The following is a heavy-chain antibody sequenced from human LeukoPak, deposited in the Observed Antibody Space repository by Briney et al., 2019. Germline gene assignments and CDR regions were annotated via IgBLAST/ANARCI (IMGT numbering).Heavy chain of an antibody. D-gene: IGHD2-15*01. J-gene: IGHJ5*02. V-gene: IGHV3-23*01. Sequence: GGSLRLSCAASRFTFNTYAMSWVRQAPGKGLEWVSAISGSGGSTYYADSVKGRFTISRDNSKNTLYLQMNSLRAEDTAVYYCAREMGYCSGGSCYPGWFDPWGQGTLVTVSS. CDR3: AREMGYCSGGSCYPGWFDP. CDR2: ISGSGGST. CDR1: RFTFNTYA.